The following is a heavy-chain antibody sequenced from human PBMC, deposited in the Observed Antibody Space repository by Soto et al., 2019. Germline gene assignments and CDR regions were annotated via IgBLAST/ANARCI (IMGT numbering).Heavy chain of an antibody. CDR1: GGSISSGGYY. J-gene: IGHJ4*02. Sequence: QVQLQESGPGLVKPSQTLSLTCTVSGGSISSGGYYWSWIRQHPGKGLEWIGYIYYNGDTYYNPSLKSRVSISIDTSKNQFSLRLTSVTAADTAVYYCARSHRDNGGSPDYFDYWGQGTLVTVSS. D-gene: IGHD7-27*01. CDR2: IYYNGDT. CDR3: ARSHRDNGGSPDYFDY. V-gene: IGHV4-31*03.